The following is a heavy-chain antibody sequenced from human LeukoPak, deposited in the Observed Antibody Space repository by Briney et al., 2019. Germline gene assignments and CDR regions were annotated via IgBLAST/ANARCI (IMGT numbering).Heavy chain of an antibody. CDR2: ISGSGGST. D-gene: IGHD4-17*01. CDR1: GFTFNSHA. V-gene: IGHV3-23*01. Sequence: GGSLRLSCAASGFTFNSHAMSWVRQAPGRGLEWVSAISGSGGSTYYADSVKGRFTISRDNSKNTLYLQMNSLRAEDTAVYYCAKDDYGYFFDYWGQGTLVTVSS. J-gene: IGHJ4*02. CDR3: AKDDYGYFFDY.